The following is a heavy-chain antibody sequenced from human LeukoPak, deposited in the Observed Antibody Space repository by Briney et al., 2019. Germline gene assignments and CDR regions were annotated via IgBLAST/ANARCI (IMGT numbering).Heavy chain of an antibody. V-gene: IGHV3-23*01. D-gene: IGHD2-21*01. CDR3: AKGDHIVVVIAIPDY. J-gene: IGHJ4*02. Sequence: GGSLRLSCAASGFTFSSYAMSWVRQAPGKGLEWVSAISGSGGSTYYADSVKGRFTISRDNSKNTLYPQMNSLRAEDTAVYYCAKGDHIVVVIAIPDYWGQGTLVTVSS. CDR1: GFTFSSYA. CDR2: ISGSGGST.